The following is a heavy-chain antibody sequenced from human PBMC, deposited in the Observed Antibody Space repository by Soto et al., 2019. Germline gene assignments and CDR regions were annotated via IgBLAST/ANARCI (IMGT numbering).Heavy chain of an antibody. CDR2: ISPNSTYI. Sequence: EVHLVESGGGLLKPGGSLRLSCAASGFTFNIYSMNWVRQAPGKGLEWVSSISPNSTYISYADSVKGRFTISRDNAKNSLSLQMNSLRPEDTAVYYCATTPIRSTGWTGAYWGHGTLVTVSS. V-gene: IGHV3-21*01. CDR3: ATTPIRSTGWTGAY. CDR1: GFTFNIYS. D-gene: IGHD6-19*01. J-gene: IGHJ4*01.